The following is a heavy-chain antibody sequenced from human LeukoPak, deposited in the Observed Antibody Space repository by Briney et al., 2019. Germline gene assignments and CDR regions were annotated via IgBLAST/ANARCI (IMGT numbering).Heavy chain of an antibody. D-gene: IGHD3-3*01. CDR2: ISGSGGDT. CDR3: VKDLGSDRFYYYYSGMDV. Sequence: GGSLRLSCAASGFTFDGYAMTWVRQAPGKGLEWVSRISGSGGDTYYVDDVKGRFTISRDNSKNMLYLQMNSLRAADTAVYFCVKDLGSDRFYYYYSGMDVWGQGTTVTVSS. V-gene: IGHV3-23*01. CDR1: GFTFDGYA. J-gene: IGHJ6*02.